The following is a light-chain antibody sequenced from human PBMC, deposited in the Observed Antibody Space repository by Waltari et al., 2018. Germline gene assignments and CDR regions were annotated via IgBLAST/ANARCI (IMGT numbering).Light chain of an antibody. CDR2: DVS. V-gene: IGLV2-11*01. J-gene: IGLJ2*01. CDR3: CSYAGSYTFVV. CDR1: SSDVGGYNY. Sequence: QSALTQPRSVSGSPGQSVTISCTGTSSDVGGYNYVSWYQQHPGKAPNLMIDDVSKRPSGVPVRCSGSKSGNTASLTISGRHAEDEADYYCCSYAGSYTFVVFGGGTKLTVL.